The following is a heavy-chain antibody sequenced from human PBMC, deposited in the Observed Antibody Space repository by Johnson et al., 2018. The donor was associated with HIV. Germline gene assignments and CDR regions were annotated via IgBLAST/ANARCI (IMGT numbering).Heavy chain of an antibody. CDR1: GFTVSSNY. Sequence: VQLVESGGGLVQPGGSLRLSCAASGFTVSSNYMSWVRQAPGKGLEWVSIIYSGGNTYYADSVKGRFTISRDNSKNTLYLQMNSLRAAETAVYYCARDGGGARQGAFDIWDQGTMVTVSS. CDR3: ARDGGGARQGAFDI. CDR2: IYSGGNT. D-gene: IGHD6-6*01. V-gene: IGHV3-66*02. J-gene: IGHJ3*02.